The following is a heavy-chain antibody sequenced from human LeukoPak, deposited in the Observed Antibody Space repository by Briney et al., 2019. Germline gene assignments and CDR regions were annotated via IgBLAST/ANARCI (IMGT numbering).Heavy chain of an antibody. V-gene: IGHV1-69-2*01. CDR3: ATAGVDGDRNFDY. J-gene: IGHJ4*02. CDR1: GYTFTDYY. CDR2: VDPEDGET. D-gene: IGHD4-17*01. Sequence: ASVKVSCKVSGYTFTDYYMHWVQQAPGKGLEWMGLVDPEDGETIYAEKFQGRVTITADTSTDTAYMELSSLRSEDTAVYYCATAGVDGDRNFDYWGQGTLVTVSS.